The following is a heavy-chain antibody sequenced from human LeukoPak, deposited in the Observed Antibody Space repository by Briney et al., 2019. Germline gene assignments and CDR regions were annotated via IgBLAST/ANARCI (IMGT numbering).Heavy chain of an antibody. CDR1: GFTFSSYA. CDR3: AVLWLDFDY. J-gene: IGHJ4*02. D-gene: IGHD3-10*01. V-gene: IGHV3-30-3*01. Sequence: GGSLRLSCAASGFTFSSYAMHWVRQAPGKGLEWVAVISYDGSNKYYADSVKGRFTIPRDNSKNTLYLQMNSLRAEDTAVYYCAVLWLDFDYWGQGTLVTVSS. CDR2: ISYDGSNK.